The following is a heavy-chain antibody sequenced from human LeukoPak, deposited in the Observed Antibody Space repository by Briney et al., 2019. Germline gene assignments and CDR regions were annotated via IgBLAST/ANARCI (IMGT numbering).Heavy chain of an antibody. CDR2: ISAYNGNT. CDR1: GGTFSSYA. V-gene: IGHV1-18*01. D-gene: IGHD3-3*01. J-gene: IGHJ6*03. CDR3: ARDPHYDFSHYMDV. Sequence: SVNVSCKASGGTFSSYAISWVRQAPGQGLEWMGWISAYNGNTNYAQKLQGRVTMTTDTTTSTAYMELRSLRSDDTAVYYCARDPHYDFSHYMDVWGKGTTVTVSS.